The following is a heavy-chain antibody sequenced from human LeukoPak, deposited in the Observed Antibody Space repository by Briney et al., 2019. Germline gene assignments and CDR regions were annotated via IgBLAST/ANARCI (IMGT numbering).Heavy chain of an antibody. CDR1: GGTFSSYA. CDR3: AREPKADTTYAFDI. J-gene: IGHJ3*02. Sequence: GASVKVSCKASGGTFSSYAISWVRQAPGQGLEWMGRIIPIFGTANYAQKFQGRVTITTDESTSTAYMELSSLRSEDTAVYYCAREPKADTTYAFDIWGQGTMVTVSS. D-gene: IGHD5-18*01. V-gene: IGHV1-69*05. CDR2: IIPIFGTA.